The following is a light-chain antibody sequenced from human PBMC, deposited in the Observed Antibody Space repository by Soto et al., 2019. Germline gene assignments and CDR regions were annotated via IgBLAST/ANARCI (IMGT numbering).Light chain of an antibody. CDR2: GAS. CDR1: QRVSSGY. Sequence: IVLTQSPGTLSLSPGAKATLSCRARQRVSSGYLAWYQQKPGQAPRLLIYGASNRATDIPDRFSGRGSGTDFTLTISRLEPEDFAVYYCQQYGSSPPSSTFGQGTRLEIK. V-gene: IGKV3-20*01. CDR3: QQYGSSPPSST. J-gene: IGKJ5*01.